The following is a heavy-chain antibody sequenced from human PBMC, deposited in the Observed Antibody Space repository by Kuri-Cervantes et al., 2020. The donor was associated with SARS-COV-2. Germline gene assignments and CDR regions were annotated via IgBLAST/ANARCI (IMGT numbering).Heavy chain of an antibody. V-gene: IGHV3-23*01. CDR1: GFTFSSCA. J-gene: IGHJ6*02. CDR3: ARECCGFSATRTSIAARGGYYGMDV. CDR2: ISGSGAST. D-gene: IGHD6-6*01. Sequence: GESLKISCAASGFTFSSCAMNWVRQAPGKGLEWVSAISGSGASTYYADSVKGRFTISRDNSKNTLYLQMNSLRAEDTAVYYCARECCGFSATRTSIAARGGYYGMDVWGQGTTVTVSS.